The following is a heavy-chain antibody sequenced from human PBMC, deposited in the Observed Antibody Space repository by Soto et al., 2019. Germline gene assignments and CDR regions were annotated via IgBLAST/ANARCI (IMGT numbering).Heavy chain of an antibody. Sequence: ASGLTRRSYAMQWVRQGPGMGLAVVAVISYDGSNKYYADSVKGRFTISRDNSKNTLYLQMNSLRAEDTAVYYCARSFPLGDDSSGYYYDYFDYWGQGALVTVSS. D-gene: IGHD3-22*01. CDR3: ARSFPLGDDSSGYYYDYFDY. V-gene: IGHV3-30-3*01. J-gene: IGHJ4*02. CDR2: ISYDGSNK. CDR1: GLTRRSYA.